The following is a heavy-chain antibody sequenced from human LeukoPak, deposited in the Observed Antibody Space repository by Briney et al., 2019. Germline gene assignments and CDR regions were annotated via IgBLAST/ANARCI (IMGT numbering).Heavy chain of an antibody. D-gene: IGHD6-19*01. V-gene: IGHV1-2*02. Sequence: ASVKVSCKASGYTFTAYYMHWVRQAPGQGLEWMGWINPNSGGTNYAQKFQGRVTMTRDTSISTAYMELSRLRSDDTAVYYCARDRGRGQWLARGEFDPWGQGTLVTVSS. CDR2: INPNSGGT. J-gene: IGHJ5*02. CDR3: ARDRGRGQWLARGEFDP. CDR1: GYTFTAYY.